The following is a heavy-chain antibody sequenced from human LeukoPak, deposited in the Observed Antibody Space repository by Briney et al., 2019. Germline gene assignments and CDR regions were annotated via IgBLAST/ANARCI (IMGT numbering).Heavy chain of an antibody. V-gene: IGHV3-30*01. D-gene: IGHD3-22*01. CDR1: GFTFSTYA. Sequence: GGSLRLSCAASGFTFSTYAMHWVRQAPGKGLEWVAVISYDGSNKYYVDSVKGRFTISRDNSKNTLYLQMNSLRAEDTAVFYCAKGAQDYYDSSGYYDSPYYFDYWGQGTLVTVSS. J-gene: IGHJ4*02. CDR2: ISYDGSNK. CDR3: AKGAQDYYDSSGYYDSPYYFDY.